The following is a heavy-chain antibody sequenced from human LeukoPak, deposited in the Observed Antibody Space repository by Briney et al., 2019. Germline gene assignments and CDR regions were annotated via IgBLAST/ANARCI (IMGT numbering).Heavy chain of an antibody. J-gene: IGHJ6*02. CDR2: INPSGGST. CDR1: GYTFTTFS. CDR3: ARAHPQWPTSYYYYGMDV. Sequence: RGASVKVSCKASGYTFTTFSLNWVRQAPGQGLEWMGIINPSGGSTSYAQKFQGRVTMTRDTSTSTVYMELSSLRSEDTAVYYCARAHPQWPTSYYYYGMDVWGQGTTVTVSS. D-gene: IGHD6-19*01. V-gene: IGHV1-46*01.